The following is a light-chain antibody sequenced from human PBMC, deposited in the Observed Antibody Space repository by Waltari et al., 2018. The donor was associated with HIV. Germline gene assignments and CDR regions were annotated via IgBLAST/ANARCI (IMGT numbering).Light chain of an antibody. CDR2: AAS. Sequence: DIQMTQSPSSLSASLGDRVIITCRSSQTSSTYVNWYQQKPGRAPNLLIYAASTLHDGVASRFSGSGSGTEFNLTINSLQVEDFAVYYCQQSYSGLTFGPGTKVDV. J-gene: IGKJ3*01. V-gene: IGKV1-39*01. CDR3: QQSYSGLT. CDR1: QTSSTY.